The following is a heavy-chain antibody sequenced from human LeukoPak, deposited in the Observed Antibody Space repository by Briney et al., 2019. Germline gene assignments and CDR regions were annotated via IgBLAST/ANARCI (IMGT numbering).Heavy chain of an antibody. CDR1: GYTLTAYY. J-gene: IGHJ4*02. Sequence: ASVKVSCKASGYTLTAYYVHWVRQAPGQGLEWMGRINPNSGDTNYAQEFQGRVTMTRDTSISTAYMELSSLRSEDTAVYYCTRGLWFGELWYFDYWGQGTLVTVSS. V-gene: IGHV1-2*06. CDR3: TRGLWFGELWYFDY. D-gene: IGHD3-10*01. CDR2: INPNSGDT.